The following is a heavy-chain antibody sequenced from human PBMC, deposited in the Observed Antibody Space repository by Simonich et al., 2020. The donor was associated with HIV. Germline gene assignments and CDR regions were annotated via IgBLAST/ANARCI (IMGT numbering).Heavy chain of an antibody. CDR3: ASGGSISSVWADDY. CDR2: ISYDGSNK. D-gene: IGHD3-16*01. J-gene: IGHJ4*02. CDR1: GFTFSSYA. Sequence: QVQLVESGGGVVQPGRSLRLSCAASGFTFSSYAMHWVRQAPGKWLEWVAVISYDGSNKYYADSVKGRFTISRDNSKNTRYLQMNSLRAEDTAVYYCASGGSISSVWADDYWGQGTLVTVSS. V-gene: IGHV3-30*07.